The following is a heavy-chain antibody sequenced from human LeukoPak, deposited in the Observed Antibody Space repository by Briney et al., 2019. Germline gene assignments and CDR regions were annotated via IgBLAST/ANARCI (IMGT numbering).Heavy chain of an antibody. V-gene: IGHV3-13*01. CDR3: ARGPPRGKYYYMDV. Sequence: PGGSLRLSCAASGFTFSSFDMHWVRQAKGQGLEWVSTIGTASDTYYPGSVEGRFTLSRDNAKNSLYLQMNSLTAGDTAVYYCARGPPRGKYYYMDVWGKGTTVTVSS. D-gene: IGHD1-1*01. CDR2: IGTASDT. CDR1: GFTFSSFD. J-gene: IGHJ6*03.